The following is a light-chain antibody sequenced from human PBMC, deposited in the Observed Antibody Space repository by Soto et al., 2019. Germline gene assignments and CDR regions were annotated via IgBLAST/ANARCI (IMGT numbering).Light chain of an antibody. Sequence: QSVLTQPPSASGTPGQRVTISCSGSTSNIGSNYVSWYQQLPGTAPKLLIYHNNERPSGVPDRFSGSKSGTSASLAISGLRSEDEGDYYCATWDDSLSGWVFGGGTKLTVL. V-gene: IGLV1-47*02. CDR2: HNN. CDR3: ATWDDSLSGWV. CDR1: TSNIGSNY. J-gene: IGLJ3*02.